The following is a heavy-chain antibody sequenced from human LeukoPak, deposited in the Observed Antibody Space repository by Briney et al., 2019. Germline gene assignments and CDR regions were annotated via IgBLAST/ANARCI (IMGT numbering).Heavy chain of an antibody. V-gene: IGHV3-23*01. Sequence: SGGSLRLSCAASGFTFSSYAMSWVRQAPGKGLEWVSAISGSGGSTYYADSVKGRFTISRDNSKNTLYLQMNSLRAEDTAVYYCARDRGIAAAGKIDYWGQGTLVTVSS. CDR2: ISGSGGST. J-gene: IGHJ4*02. CDR1: GFTFSSYA. D-gene: IGHD6-13*01. CDR3: ARDRGIAAAGKIDY.